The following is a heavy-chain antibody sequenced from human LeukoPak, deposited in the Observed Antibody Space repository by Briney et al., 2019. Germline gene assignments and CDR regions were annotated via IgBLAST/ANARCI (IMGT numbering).Heavy chain of an antibody. J-gene: IGHJ3*02. CDR3: ARSRPTAVVTQGTFDI. D-gene: IGHD4-23*01. Sequence: GESLKISCKGSGYSFTNYWIGWVRQMPGKGLEWMGMIYPGDSDTRYSPSFQGQVTISADKSISTAYLQWSSLKASDTAIYYCARSRPTAVVTQGTFDIWGQGTMVTVSS. CDR1: GYSFTNYW. V-gene: IGHV5-51*01. CDR2: IYPGDSDT.